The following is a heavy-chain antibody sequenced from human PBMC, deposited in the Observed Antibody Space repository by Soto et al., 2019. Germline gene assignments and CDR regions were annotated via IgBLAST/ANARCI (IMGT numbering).Heavy chain of an antibody. V-gene: IGHV3-33*06. CDR2: IWYDGSNK. Sequence: GGSLRLSCAASGFTFSSYGMHWVRQAPGKGLEWVAVIWYDGSNKYYADSVKGRFTISRDNSKNTLYLQMNSLRAEDTAVYYCTKFYSNPHGGLDVWGQGTTVTVSS. J-gene: IGHJ6*02. CDR3: TKFYSNPHGGLDV. CDR1: GFTFSSYG. D-gene: IGHD4-4*01.